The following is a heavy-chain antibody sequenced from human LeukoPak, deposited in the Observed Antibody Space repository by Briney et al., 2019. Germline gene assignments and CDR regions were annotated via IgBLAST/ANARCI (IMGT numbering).Heavy chain of an antibody. V-gene: IGHV4-39*01. CDR2: IYYSGST. CDR1: GGSISSSSYY. CDR3: ARAPRITIFGVVYENWYFDL. D-gene: IGHD3-3*01. Sequence: SETLSLTCTVSGGSISSSSYYWGWIRQPPGKGLEWIGGIYYSGSTYYNPSLKSRVTISVDTSKNQFSLKLSSVTAADTAVYYCARAPRITIFGVVYENWYFDLWGRGTLVTVSS. J-gene: IGHJ2*01.